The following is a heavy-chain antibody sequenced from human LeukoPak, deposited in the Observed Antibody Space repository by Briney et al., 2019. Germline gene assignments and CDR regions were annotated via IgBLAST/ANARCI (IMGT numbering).Heavy chain of an antibody. CDR3: ANRQANYYDSSGFSLDWYFDL. D-gene: IGHD3-22*01. CDR2: IYYSGIT. J-gene: IGHJ2*01. V-gene: IGHV4-61*08. Sequence: SETLSLTCTVSGGSISSGGYYWSWIRQHPGKGLEWIGYIYYSGITNYNPSLKSRVTTSLDTSKTQFSLELSSVTAADTAVYYCANRQANYYDSSGFSLDWYFDLWGRGTLVTVSS. CDR1: GGSISSGGYY.